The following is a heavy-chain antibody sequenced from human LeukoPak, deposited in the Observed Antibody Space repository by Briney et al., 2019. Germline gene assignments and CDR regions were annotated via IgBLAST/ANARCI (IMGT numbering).Heavy chain of an antibody. CDR2: TFYRSKWYN. Sequence: SQTLSLTCAISGDSVSSNSVAWNWIRQSPSRGLEWLGRTFYRSKWYNDYAVSVKSRITINPDTSKDQFSLQLNSVTPEDTAVYYCASDDIVGGHIDYWGQGTLVTVSS. CDR3: ASDDIVGGHIDY. J-gene: IGHJ4*02. CDR1: GDSVSSNSVA. D-gene: IGHD1-26*01. V-gene: IGHV6-1*01.